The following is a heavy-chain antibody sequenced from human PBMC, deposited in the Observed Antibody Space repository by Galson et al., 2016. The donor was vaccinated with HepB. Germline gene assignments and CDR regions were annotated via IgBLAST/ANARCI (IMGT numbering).Heavy chain of an antibody. J-gene: IGHJ4*02. CDR3: ASPVATTVYFDY. CDR2: IYYSGST. V-gene: IGHV4-39*01. Sequence: SETLSLTCDVSGDSIRKSDYYWGWIRQPPGRGLEWIGSIYYSGSTNYNPSLKSRVTISVDTSKNQFSLKLTSVTAADTAVYYCASPVATTVYFDYWGQGILVTVSS. CDR1: GDSIRKSDYY. D-gene: IGHD5-12*01.